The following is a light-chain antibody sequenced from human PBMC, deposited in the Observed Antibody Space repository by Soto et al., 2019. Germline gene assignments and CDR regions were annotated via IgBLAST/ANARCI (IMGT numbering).Light chain of an antibody. V-gene: IGLV1-51*01. Sequence: QAVVTQPPSVSAAPGQKVTISCSGSSSNIGNNYVSWYQQLPATAPKLLIYDNDKRPSGIRDRFSGSKSGTSATLGITGLQTGDEADYYCGTWDSSLSAVVFGGGTQLTVL. CDR2: DND. J-gene: IGLJ2*01. CDR3: GTWDSSLSAVV. CDR1: SSNIGNNY.